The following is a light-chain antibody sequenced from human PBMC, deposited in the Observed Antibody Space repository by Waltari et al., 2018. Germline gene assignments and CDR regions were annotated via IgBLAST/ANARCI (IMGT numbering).Light chain of an antibody. Sequence: DIVMTQSPDSLAVSLGERATINCTSSQRVFNSTNNKNYLAWYQQKLGQPPKLLISWASTRESGVPDRFSGSGSRTDFTLTISSLQAEDVAVYYCQQYYDTQWTFGQGTKVEIK. CDR3: QQYYDTQWT. CDR1: QRVFNSTNNKNY. V-gene: IGKV4-1*01. CDR2: WAS. J-gene: IGKJ1*01.